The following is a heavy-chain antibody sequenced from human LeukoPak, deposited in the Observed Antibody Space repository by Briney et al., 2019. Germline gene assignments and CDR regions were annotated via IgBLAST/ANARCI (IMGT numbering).Heavy chain of an antibody. V-gene: IGHV1-46*01. J-gene: IGHJ6*02. CDR2: INPSGGST. CDR3: ARGTIFGVVIGPYGMDV. CDR1: GYTFTSYY. D-gene: IGHD3-3*01. Sequence: ASVKVSCKASGYTFTSYYMHWVRQAPGQGLEWMGIINPSGGSTSYAQKFQGRVTMTRGTSTSTVYMELSSLRSEDTAVYYCARGTIFGVVIGPYGMDVWGQGTTVTVSS.